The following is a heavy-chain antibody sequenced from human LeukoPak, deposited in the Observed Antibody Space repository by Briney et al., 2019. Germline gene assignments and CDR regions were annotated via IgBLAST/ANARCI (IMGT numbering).Heavy chain of an antibody. CDR1: GGSFSGYY. Sequence: SETLSLTCAVYGGSFSGYYWSWIRQPPGKGLEWIGEINHSGSTNYNPSLKSRVTRSVDTSKNQFSLKLSSVTAADTAVYYCARGRGGSYYGSGSYYKAWYFDLWGRGTLVTVSS. J-gene: IGHJ2*01. D-gene: IGHD3-10*01. CDR3: ARGRGGSYYGSGSYYKAWYFDL. CDR2: INHSGST. V-gene: IGHV4-34*01.